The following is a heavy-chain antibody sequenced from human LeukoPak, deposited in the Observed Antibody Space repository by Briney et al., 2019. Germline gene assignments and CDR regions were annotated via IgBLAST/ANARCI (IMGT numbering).Heavy chain of an antibody. J-gene: IGHJ4*02. CDR2: IWYDGSNK. V-gene: IGHV3-33*08. CDR1: GFTFSSYG. CDR3: ARVNIMVRGVSDY. D-gene: IGHD3-10*01. Sequence: PGGSLRLSCAASGFTFSSYGMHGVRQAPGKGLEWVAVIWYDGSNKYYADSVKGRFTISRDNSKNTLYLQMNSLRAEDTAVYYCARVNIMVRGVSDYWGQGTLVTVSS.